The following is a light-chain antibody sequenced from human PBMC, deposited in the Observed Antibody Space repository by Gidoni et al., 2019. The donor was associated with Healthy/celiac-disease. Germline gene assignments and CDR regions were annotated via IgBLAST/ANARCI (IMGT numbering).Light chain of an antibody. CDR2: AAS. CDR1: QRISSY. V-gene: IGKV1-39*01. J-gene: IGKJ4*01. Sequence: DIQMTQSPSSLSASVGDRVTITFRASQRISSYLNWYQEKPGKTPKLLIYAASSLQSGVPSRFSGSGSGTDFTLTISSLQPADFATYYCQQSYRTPHTFGGGTKVEIK. CDR3: QQSYRTPHT.